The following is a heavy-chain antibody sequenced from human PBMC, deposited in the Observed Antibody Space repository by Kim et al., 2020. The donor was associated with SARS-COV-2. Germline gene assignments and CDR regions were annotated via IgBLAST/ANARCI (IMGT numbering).Heavy chain of an antibody. Sequence: PETLSLTCTVSGGSISSFYWSWIRQSPGKGLEWFAYILNSLSTSYNPSLRSQVTISVDTSESQFSLNLSSVTAADTAVYYCARRVGANWFDIWGQGTLVT. J-gene: IGHJ5*02. CDR3: ARRVGANWFDI. V-gene: IGHV4-59*08. D-gene: IGHD1-26*01. CDR1: GGSISSFY. CDR2: ILNSLST.